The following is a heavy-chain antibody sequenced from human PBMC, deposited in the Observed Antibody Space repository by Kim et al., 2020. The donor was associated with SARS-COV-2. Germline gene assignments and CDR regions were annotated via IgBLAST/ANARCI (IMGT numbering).Heavy chain of an antibody. CDR3: SGSSGFDAFYI. J-gene: IGHJ3*02. Sequence: GGSLRLSCVGSGFTFSNYAMSWVRQAPGKGLEWVRGMSGSGNSRYYADSVKGRFTISRDNSQNTLYLQMNSLRAEDTAVYYCSGSSGFDAFYIWGQGTAVTVYS. CDR1: GFTFSNYA. D-gene: IGHD3-22*01. CDR2: MSGSGNSR. V-gene: IGHV3-23*01.